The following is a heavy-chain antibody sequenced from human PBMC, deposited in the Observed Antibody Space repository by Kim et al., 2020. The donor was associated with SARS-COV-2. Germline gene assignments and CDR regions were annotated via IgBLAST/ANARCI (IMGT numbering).Heavy chain of an antibody. D-gene: IGHD6-13*01. CDR2: ISAYNGNT. J-gene: IGHJ5*02. Sequence: ASVKVSCKASGYTFTSYGISWVRQAPGQGLEWMGWISAYNGNTNYAQKLQGRVTMTTDTSTSTAYMELRSLRSDDTAVYYCARGQGAYSKANSSWFDPWGQGTLVTVSS. CDR1: GYTFTSYG. CDR3: ARGQGAYSKANSSWFDP. V-gene: IGHV1-18*01.